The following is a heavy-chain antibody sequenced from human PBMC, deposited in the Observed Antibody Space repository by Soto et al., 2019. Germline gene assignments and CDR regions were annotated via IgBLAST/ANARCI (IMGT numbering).Heavy chain of an antibody. CDR3: ARDLAPYSSSWAGHPYGMDV. J-gene: IGHJ6*02. CDR2: ISYDGSNK. Sequence: GGSLRLSCAASGFTFSSYAMHWVRQAPGKGLEWVAVISYDGSNKYYADSVKGRFTISRDNSKNTLYLQMNSLRAEDTAVYYCARDLAPYSSSWAGHPYGMDVWGQGTTVTVSS. D-gene: IGHD6-13*01. V-gene: IGHV3-30-3*01. CDR1: GFTFSSYA.